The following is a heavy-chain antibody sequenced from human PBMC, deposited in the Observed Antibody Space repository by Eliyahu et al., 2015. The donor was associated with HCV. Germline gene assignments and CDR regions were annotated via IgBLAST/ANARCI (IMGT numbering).Heavy chain of an antibody. Sequence: EVQLVESGGDLIQPGGSLRLSCVASGLTVNRSYMSWGPQAPGKGVEWGSLIYDAGSTNYADSVRGRFAISRDSSKNTLYLQMNSLRVEDTAVYYCAREGAVAVGAFDIWGQGTMVTVSS. J-gene: IGHJ3*02. D-gene: IGHD6-19*01. CDR1: GLTVNRSY. V-gene: IGHV3-53*01. CDR3: AREGAVAVGAFDI. CDR2: IYDAGST.